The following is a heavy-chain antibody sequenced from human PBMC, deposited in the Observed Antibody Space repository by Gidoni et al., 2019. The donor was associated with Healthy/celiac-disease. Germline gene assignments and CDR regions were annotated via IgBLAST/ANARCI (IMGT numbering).Heavy chain of an antibody. CDR2: SYSGGST. CDR1: GFTVSSNS. Sequence: EVQLVETGGGLIQPGGSLRLACAASGFTVSSNSMSWVRQAPGKGLEWVSVSYSGGSTYYADSVKGRFTISRDNSKNTLYLQMNSLRAEDTAVYYCARGPSELGWYRGEGWFDPWGQGTLVTVSS. V-gene: IGHV3-53*02. D-gene: IGHD6-19*01. J-gene: IGHJ5*02. CDR3: ARGPSELGWYRGEGWFDP.